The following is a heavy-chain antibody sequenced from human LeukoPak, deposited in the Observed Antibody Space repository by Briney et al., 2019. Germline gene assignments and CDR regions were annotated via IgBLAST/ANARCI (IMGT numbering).Heavy chain of an antibody. CDR2: ITSSGPTI. V-gene: IGHV3-11*01. CDR1: GFSFGDNY. D-gene: IGHD4-17*01. Sequence: PGGSLRLSCVTSGFSFGDNYMSGFRRSPGKGLEGVSYITSSGPTIEYADSVKGRFTISRDNAESSLYLQMNDVRPEDTAVYYCARDPDYGDPYWGQGTLVTVSS. CDR3: ARDPDYGDPY. J-gene: IGHJ4*02.